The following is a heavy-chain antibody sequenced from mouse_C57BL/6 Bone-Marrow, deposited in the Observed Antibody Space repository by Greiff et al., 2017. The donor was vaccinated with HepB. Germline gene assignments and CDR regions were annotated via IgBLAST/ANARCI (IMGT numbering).Heavy chain of an antibody. V-gene: IGHV6-3*01. D-gene: IGHD2-3*01. J-gene: IGHJ3*01. CDR2: IRLKSDNYAT. Sequence: EVKLMESGGGLVQPGGSMKLSCVASGFTFSNYWMNWVRQSPEKGLEWVAQIRLKSDNYATHYAESVKGRFTISRDDSKSSVYLQMNNLRAEDTGIYYCTVGWLHLAYWGQGTLVTVSA. CDR1: GFTFSNYW. CDR3: TVGWLHLAY.